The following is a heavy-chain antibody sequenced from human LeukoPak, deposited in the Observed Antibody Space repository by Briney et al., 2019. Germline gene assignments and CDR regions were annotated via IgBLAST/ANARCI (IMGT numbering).Heavy chain of an antibody. V-gene: IGHV3-33*01. D-gene: IGHD3-10*01. Sequence: PGGSLSLSCAASGFPFSHYGIHWVRQPPGKGLEWVAVIWSDGSHKYYADSVKGRFTISRDNSKNTLYLQMNSLRAEDTAVYSCARASGPFDYWGQGTLVTVSS. J-gene: IGHJ4*02. CDR1: GFPFSHYG. CDR2: IWSDGSHK. CDR3: ARASGPFDY.